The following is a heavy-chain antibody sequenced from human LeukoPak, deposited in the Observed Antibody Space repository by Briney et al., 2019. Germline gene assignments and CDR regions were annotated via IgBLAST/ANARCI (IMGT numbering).Heavy chain of an antibody. J-gene: IGHJ4*02. CDR1: GYSYTSYW. V-gene: IGHV5-51*01. D-gene: IGHD6-13*01. CDR2: IYPGDSDT. CDR3: ARQIAAAGNNFDY. Sequence: GESLKISCKGSGYSYTSYWIGWVRQMPGKGLEWMGIIYPGDSDTRYSPSFQGQVTISADKSISTAYLQWSSLKASDTAMYYCARQIAAAGNNFDYWGQGTLVTVSS.